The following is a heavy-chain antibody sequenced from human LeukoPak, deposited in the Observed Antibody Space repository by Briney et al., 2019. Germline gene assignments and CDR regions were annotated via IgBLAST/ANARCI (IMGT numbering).Heavy chain of an antibody. D-gene: IGHD6-19*01. CDR1: GGSISSSNW. Sequence: PSETLSLTCAASGGSISSSNWWSWVRQPPGKGLEWIGEIYHSGSTNYNPSLKSRVTISVDKSKSQFSLKLSSVTAADTAVYYCASEGIAVADLFDYWGQGTLVTVSS. CDR3: ASEGIAVADLFDY. J-gene: IGHJ4*02. V-gene: IGHV4-4*02. CDR2: IYHSGST.